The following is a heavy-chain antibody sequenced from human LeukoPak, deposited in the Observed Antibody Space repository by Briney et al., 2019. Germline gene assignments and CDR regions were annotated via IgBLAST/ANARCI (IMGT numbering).Heavy chain of an antibody. V-gene: IGHV3-48*01. CDR2: ISSIRTNTI. J-gene: IGHJ3*02. D-gene: IGHD5-24*01. CDR1: GGSISSYA. Sequence: PSETLSLTCTVSGGSISSYAMNWVRQAPGKGLEWVSYISSIRTNTIYYADSVKGRFTISRDNAKSSLYLQMNGLRAEDTAVYYCARDDGDAFDIWGQGTMVTVSS. CDR3: ARDDGDAFDI.